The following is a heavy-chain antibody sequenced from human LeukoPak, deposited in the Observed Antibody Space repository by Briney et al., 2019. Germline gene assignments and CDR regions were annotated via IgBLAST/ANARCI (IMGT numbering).Heavy chain of an antibody. V-gene: IGHV3-20*01. CDR3: ARGIAAAGIPPFDY. Sequence: AGGSLRLSCAASGFTFDDYGMSWVRQAPGKGLEWVSGINWNGGSTGYADSVKGRFTISRDNAKNSLYLQMNSLRAEDTALYHCARGIAAAGIPPFDYWGQGTLVTVSS. D-gene: IGHD6-13*01. J-gene: IGHJ4*02. CDR2: INWNGGST. CDR1: GFTFDDYG.